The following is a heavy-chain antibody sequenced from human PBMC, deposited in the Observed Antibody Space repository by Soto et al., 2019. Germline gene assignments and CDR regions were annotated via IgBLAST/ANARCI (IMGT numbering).Heavy chain of an antibody. CDR3: ARDRGMVRGVIY. D-gene: IGHD3-10*01. Sequence: PGGSLRLSCAASGFSFSSYSMNWVRQAPGKGLEWVSSISSSSSYIYYADSVKGRFTISRDNAKNSLYLQMNSLRAEDTAVYYWARDRGMVRGVIYWGQGTLVTVSS. J-gene: IGHJ4*02. V-gene: IGHV3-21*01. CDR1: GFSFSSYS. CDR2: ISSSSSYI.